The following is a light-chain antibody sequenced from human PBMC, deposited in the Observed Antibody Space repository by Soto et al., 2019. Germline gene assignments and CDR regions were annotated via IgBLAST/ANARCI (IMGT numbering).Light chain of an antibody. J-gene: IGKJ4*01. V-gene: IGKV3-15*01. Sequence: IVMTQSPATLSVSPGERANLSCRASQTISANLAWYQQRPGQAPRLLIYGASTRATGIPARFSCSGSGTEFTLTLSSLHSEDFAVSYCQQYNNWPPLTLGGGITVDLK. CDR1: QTISAN. CDR3: QQYNNWPPLT. CDR2: GAS.